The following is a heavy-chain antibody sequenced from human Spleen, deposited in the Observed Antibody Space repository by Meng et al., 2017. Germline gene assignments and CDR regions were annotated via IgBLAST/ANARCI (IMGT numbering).Heavy chain of an antibody. D-gene: IGHD2-21*01. CDR1: GYHFASYI. V-gene: IGHV1-3*01. CDR3: ARETYCGGECYPLDY. Sequence: QVQLVQSGAEVRKSGASVRVSCKASGYHFASYIIHWVRQAHGQRLEWMGSINAGNGDTKYLQNFQGRLTITRDRSASTVYMELTSLGSEDTAVYFCARETYCGGECYPLDYWGQGSLVTVSS. J-gene: IGHJ4*02. CDR2: INAGNGDT.